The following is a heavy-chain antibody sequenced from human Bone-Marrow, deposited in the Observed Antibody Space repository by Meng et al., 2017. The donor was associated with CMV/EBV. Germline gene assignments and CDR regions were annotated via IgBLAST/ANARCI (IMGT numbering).Heavy chain of an antibody. Sequence: GGSLRLSCAASGFTFSSYAMSWVRQAPGKGLECVSAISGSGGSTYYADSVKGRFTISRDNSKNTLYLQMNSLRAEDTAVYYCARGGLRFLEWLLPNEPGTGGVREWDYWGQGTLVTVSS. D-gene: IGHD3-3*01. J-gene: IGHJ4*02. CDR2: ISGSGGST. CDR3: ARGGLRFLEWLLPNEPGTGGVREWDY. CDR1: GFTFSSYA. V-gene: IGHV3-23*01.